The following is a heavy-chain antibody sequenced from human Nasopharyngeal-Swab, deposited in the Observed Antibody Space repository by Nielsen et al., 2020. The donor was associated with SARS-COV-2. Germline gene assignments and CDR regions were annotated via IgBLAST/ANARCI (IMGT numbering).Heavy chain of an antibody. CDR2: IKQDGSEK. D-gene: IGHD4-11*01. J-gene: IGHJ6*02. CDR3: ARGTVTADYYYGMDV. CDR1: GFTFSSYW. Sequence: GGSLRLSCAASGFTFSSYWMSWVRQAPGKGLEWVANIKQDGSEKYYVDSVKGRFSISRDNAKNSLYLQMNSLRAEDTAVYYCARGTVTADYYYGMDVWGQGTTVTVSS. V-gene: IGHV3-7*01.